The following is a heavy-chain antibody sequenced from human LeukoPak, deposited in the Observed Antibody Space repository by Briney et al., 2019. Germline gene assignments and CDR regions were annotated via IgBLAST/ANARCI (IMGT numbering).Heavy chain of an antibody. CDR3: AGAREQQLSLLPKYYYYGMDV. J-gene: IGHJ6*02. V-gene: IGHV4-30-2*01. D-gene: IGHD6-13*01. CDR2: ISHSGIT. CDR1: GGSISSDDHS. Sequence: SETLSLTCAVSGGSISSDDHSWTWIRQPPGKGLEWIGFISHSGITYYNPSLKSRVTISVDRSKTQFSLKLSSVTAADTAVYYCAGAREQQLSLLPKYYYYGMDVWGQGTTVTVSS.